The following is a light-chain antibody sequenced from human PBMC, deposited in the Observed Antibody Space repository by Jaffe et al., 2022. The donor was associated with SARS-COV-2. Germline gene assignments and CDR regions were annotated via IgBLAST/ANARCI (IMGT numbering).Light chain of an antibody. J-gene: IGLJ3*02. Sequence: QTVVTQEPSFSVSPGGTVTLTCGLSSGSVSTSYYPSWYQQTPGQAPRTLIYSTNTRSSGVPDRFSGSILGNKAALTITGAQADDDSEYYCVLYMDSGISVFGGGTKLTVL. CDR3: VLYMDSGISV. V-gene: IGLV8-61*01. CDR2: STN. CDR1: SGSVSTSYY.